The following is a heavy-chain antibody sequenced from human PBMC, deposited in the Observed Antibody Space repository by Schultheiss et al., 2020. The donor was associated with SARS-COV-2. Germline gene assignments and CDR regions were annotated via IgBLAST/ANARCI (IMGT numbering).Heavy chain of an antibody. Sequence: GGSLRLSCAASGFTFSSYEMNWVRQAPGKGLEWVSYISSSGSTIYYADSVKGRFTISRDNSKNTLYLQMNSLRAEDTAVYYCAKDPYSSSWSGSGYWGQGTLVTVSS. CDR2: ISSSGSTI. J-gene: IGHJ4*02. CDR1: GFTFSSYE. V-gene: IGHV3-48*03. CDR3: AKDPYSSSWSGSGY. D-gene: IGHD6-13*01.